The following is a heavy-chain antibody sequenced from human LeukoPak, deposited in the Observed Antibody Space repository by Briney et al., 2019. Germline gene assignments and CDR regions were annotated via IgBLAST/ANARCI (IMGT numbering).Heavy chain of an antibody. Sequence: GASVKVCCKASGGTFSSYAISWVRQAPGQGLEWMGGIIPIFGTANYAQKFQGRVTITAHESTSTAYMELSSLRSEDTAVYYCARARITMVRVAIGYYYYGMDVWGTGTTVTVSS. D-gene: IGHD3-10*01. J-gene: IGHJ6*01. CDR1: GGTFSSYA. CDR2: IIPIFGTA. V-gene: IGHV1-69*13. CDR3: ARARITMVRVAIGYYYYGMDV.